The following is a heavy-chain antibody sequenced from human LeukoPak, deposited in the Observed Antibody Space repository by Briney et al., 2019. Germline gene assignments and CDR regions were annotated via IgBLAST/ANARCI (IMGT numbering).Heavy chain of an antibody. Sequence: FGPRLVKPTQTLSLTCTFSGFSLSTCGAGVSWIRHPPGKALEWLELIYWDDDKRYSPSLKSRLTITKDTSKNQVVLTMTNMDPVDTATYYCAHSGGWYERVFYFDYWGQGTLVTVSS. D-gene: IGHD6-19*01. J-gene: IGHJ4*02. CDR3: AHSGGWYERVFYFDY. CDR2: IYWDDDK. CDR1: GFSLSTCGAG. V-gene: IGHV2-5*02.